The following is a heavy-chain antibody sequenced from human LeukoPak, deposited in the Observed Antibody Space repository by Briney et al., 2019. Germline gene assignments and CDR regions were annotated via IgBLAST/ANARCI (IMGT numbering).Heavy chain of an antibody. D-gene: IGHD2-2*01. CDR2: IRYDGSNK. Sequence: HPGGSLRLSCAAPGFTFSSYGMHWVRQAPGKGLEWVAFIRYDGSNKYYADSVKGRFTISRDNSKNTLYLQMNSLRAEDTAVYYCARGYCSSTSCYARSFWSGYYTGFDYWGQGTLVTVSS. J-gene: IGHJ4*02. V-gene: IGHV3-30*02. CDR1: GFTFSSYG. CDR3: ARGYCSSTSCYARSFWSGYYTGFDY.